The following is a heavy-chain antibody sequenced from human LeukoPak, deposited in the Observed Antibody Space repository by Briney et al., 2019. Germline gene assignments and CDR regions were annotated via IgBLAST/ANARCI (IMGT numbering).Heavy chain of an antibody. D-gene: IGHD3-22*01. CDR3: ARGMYYDSSGYRRG. V-gene: IGHV1-2*02. J-gene: IGHJ4*02. CDR1: GYIFTGYY. Sequence: ASVKVSCKASGYIFTGYYMHWVRQAPGQGLEWMGWINPNSGGTNYAQKFQGRVTMTRDTSISTAYMELSRLRSDDTAVYYCARGMYYDSSGYRRGWGQGTLVTVSS. CDR2: INPNSGGT.